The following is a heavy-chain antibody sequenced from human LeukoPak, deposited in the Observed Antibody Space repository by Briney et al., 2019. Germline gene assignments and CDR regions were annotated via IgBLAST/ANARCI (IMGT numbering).Heavy chain of an antibody. V-gene: IGHV3-23*01. CDR3: AKWGGGGSWYFDG. D-gene: IGHD6-13*01. Sequence: WGSLSLSCAASGFTFSNYAMSWIRQPPGKGLEWVSTINKSGGTTYYADSVEGRFTISRNNSKNTLNMQMNCLRAEDTAVYCCAKWGGGGSWYFDGWGQGTLVTVCS. J-gene: IGHJ4*02. CDR1: GFTFSNYA. CDR2: INKSGGTT.